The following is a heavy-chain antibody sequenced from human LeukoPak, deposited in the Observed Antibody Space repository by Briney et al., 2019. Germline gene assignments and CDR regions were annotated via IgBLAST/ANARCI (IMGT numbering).Heavy chain of an antibody. V-gene: IGHV1-8*01. Sequence: ASVKVSCKASGYTFTSYDINWVRQATGQGLEWMGWMNPNSGDTGYAQKFQGRVTMTRNTSISTAYMELSSLRSEDTAVYYCARGAPRTIAARSRLFDYWGQGTLVTVSS. J-gene: IGHJ4*02. D-gene: IGHD6-6*01. CDR2: MNPNSGDT. CDR3: ARGAPRTIAARSRLFDY. CDR1: GYTFTSYD.